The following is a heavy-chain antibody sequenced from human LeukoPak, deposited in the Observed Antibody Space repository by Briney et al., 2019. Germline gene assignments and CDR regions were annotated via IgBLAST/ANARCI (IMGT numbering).Heavy chain of an antibody. CDR3: VKSNSRYQPWTLDI. J-gene: IGHJ3*02. V-gene: IGHV4-39*07. CDR1: GDSISSSSYY. Sequence: SETLSLTCTVSGDSISSSSYYWVWIRQPPGKGLEWIGSIYYNGNTYYNPSLKSRVTISVDTSKNQLSLRLSSVTAADTAMYYCVKSNSRYQPWTLDIWGRGTMVTVSS. D-gene: IGHD2-2*01. CDR2: IYYNGNT.